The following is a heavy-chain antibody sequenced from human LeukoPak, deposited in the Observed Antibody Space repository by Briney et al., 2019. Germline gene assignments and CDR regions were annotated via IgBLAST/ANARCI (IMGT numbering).Heavy chain of an antibody. CDR2: IYYSGST. CDR3: ARLPRWGSYYLDY. Sequence: SETLSLTCTVSGGSISSSSYYWGWIRQPPGKGLEWIGSIYYSGSTYYNPSLKSRVTISVDTSKNQFSLKLSSVTAADTAVYYCARLPRWGSYYLDYWGQGTLVTVSS. CDR1: GGSISSSSYY. J-gene: IGHJ4*02. D-gene: IGHD5-24*01. V-gene: IGHV4-39*01.